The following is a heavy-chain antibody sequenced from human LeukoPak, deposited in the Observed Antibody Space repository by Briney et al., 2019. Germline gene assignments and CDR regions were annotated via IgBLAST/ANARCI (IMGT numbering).Heavy chain of an antibody. D-gene: IGHD5-18*01. CDR3: ARGAYTYDY. CDR1: GYTFTSYW. Sequence: GESLRISCEGSGYTFTSYWITWVRQMPGEGLEWRGSIDPGASYTNYSPSIQGHVSISFDKSISTAYLQWSSLKASDTAMYYCARGAYTYDYWGQGTLVTVSS. J-gene: IGHJ4*02. V-gene: IGHV5-10-1*01. CDR2: IDPGASYT.